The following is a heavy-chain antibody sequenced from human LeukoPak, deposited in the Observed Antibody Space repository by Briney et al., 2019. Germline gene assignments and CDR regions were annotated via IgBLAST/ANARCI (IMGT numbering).Heavy chain of an antibody. V-gene: IGHV3-48*04. Sequence: GGSLRLSCAASGFTFSSYSVSWVRQAPGKGLEWLSYITSSSSSIFYADSVKGRSTISRDNAKSSLYLQMNSLRVEDTAVYYCARDRPESGYDNDYWGQGTLVTVSS. CDR1: GFTFSSYS. D-gene: IGHD5-12*01. J-gene: IGHJ4*02. CDR2: ITSSSSSI. CDR3: ARDRPESGYDNDY.